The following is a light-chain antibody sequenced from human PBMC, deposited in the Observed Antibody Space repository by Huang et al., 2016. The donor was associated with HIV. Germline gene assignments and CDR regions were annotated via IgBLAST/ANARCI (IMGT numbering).Light chain of an antibody. CDR1: QSVSGY. CDR3: QQRSNWPPVYT. CDR2: DAS. Sequence: IVLTQSPATLSLSPGERATLSCRASQSVSGYLAWYQQKPGQAPRLLIYDASSRATGIPVRFSGSGSGTDFTLTISSLEPEDFAVYYCQQRSNWPPVYTFGRGTKLDIK. J-gene: IGKJ2*01. V-gene: IGKV3-11*01.